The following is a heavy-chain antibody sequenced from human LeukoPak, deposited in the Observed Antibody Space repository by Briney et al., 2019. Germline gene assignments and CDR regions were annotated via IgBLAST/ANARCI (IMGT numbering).Heavy chain of an antibody. Sequence: ASETLSLTCNVSGGSISSGDYFWNWIRQPPGKGLEWLGYIHYTGRTYYNPSLQSRVTVSVDTSKNQLSLRLSSVTAADTAIYYCARHSYYYGSGSPWFDPWGQGTLVTVSS. CDR2: IHYTGRT. J-gene: IGHJ5*02. CDR1: GGSISSGDYF. CDR3: ARHSYYYGSGSPWFDP. V-gene: IGHV4-30-4*01. D-gene: IGHD3-10*01.